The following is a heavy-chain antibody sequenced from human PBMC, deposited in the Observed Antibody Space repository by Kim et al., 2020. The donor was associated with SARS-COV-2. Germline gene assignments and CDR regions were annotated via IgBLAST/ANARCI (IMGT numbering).Heavy chain of an antibody. J-gene: IGHJ5*02. V-gene: IGHV1-2*06. CDR3: ARDGCSGGICYSWWFDP. CDR2: INPNSGGT. CDR1: GYTFTGYY. Sequence: ASVKVSCKASGYTFTGYYMHWVRQAPGQGLEWMGRINPNSGGTNYAQKFQGRVTMTRDTSISTAYMELSRLRSDDTAVYYCARDGCSGGICYSWWFDPWGQGTLVTVSS. D-gene: IGHD2-15*01.